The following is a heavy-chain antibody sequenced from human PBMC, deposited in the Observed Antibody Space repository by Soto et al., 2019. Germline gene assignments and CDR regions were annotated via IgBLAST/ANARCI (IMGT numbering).Heavy chain of an antibody. CDR3: ARDLSYSSSWYFGMDV. D-gene: IGHD6-13*01. Sequence: SVKVSCKASGGTFSSYAISWVRQAPGQGLEWMGGIIPIFGTANYAQKFQGRVTITADESTSTAYMELSSLRSEDTAVYYCARDLSYSSSWYFGMDVWGQGTTVTVSS. V-gene: IGHV1-69*13. CDR2: IIPIFGTA. CDR1: GGTFSSYA. J-gene: IGHJ6*02.